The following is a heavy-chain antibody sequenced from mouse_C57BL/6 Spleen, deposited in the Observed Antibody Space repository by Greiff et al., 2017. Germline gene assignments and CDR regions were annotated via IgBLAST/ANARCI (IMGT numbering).Heavy chain of an antibody. CDR3: ASPVYYGNFFDY. CDR2: IYPGDGDT. D-gene: IGHD2-1*01. J-gene: IGHJ2*01. Sequence: QVQLKESGAELVKPGASVKISCKASGYAFSSYWMNWVKQRPGKGLEWIGQIYPGDGDTNYNGKFKGKATLTADKSSSTAYMQLSSLTSEDSAVYFCASPVYYGNFFDYWGQGTTLTVSS. CDR1: GYAFSSYW. V-gene: IGHV1-80*01.